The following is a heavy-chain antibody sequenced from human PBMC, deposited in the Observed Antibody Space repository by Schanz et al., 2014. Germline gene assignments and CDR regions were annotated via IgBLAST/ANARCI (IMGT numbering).Heavy chain of an antibody. J-gene: IGHJ5*02. CDR3: AREVGLYDRGWFDP. CDR2: IIPVLNIA. Sequence: QLQLVQSGAEVKKPGSSVKVSCKLSGGTFSSYTISWMRQAPGQGLEWMGKIIPVLNIATYAQRFQGRFTITADKSTDTAYMELSSLRSEDTAVYYCAREVGLYDRGWFDPWGQGTLVTVSS. V-gene: IGHV1-69*08. CDR1: GGTFSSYT. D-gene: IGHD3-22*01.